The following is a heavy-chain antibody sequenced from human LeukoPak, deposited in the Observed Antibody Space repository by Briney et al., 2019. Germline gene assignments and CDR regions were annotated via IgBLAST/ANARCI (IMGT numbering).Heavy chain of an antibody. V-gene: IGHV3-66*01. D-gene: IGHD2-21*02. CDR2: IYSGGST. Sequence: PGRSLRLSCAASGFTVSSNYMSWVRQAPGKGLEWVSVIYSGGSTYYADSVKGRFTISRDNSKNTLYLQMNSLRAEDTAVYYCARDMVYCGGDCSVTAYYYGMDVWGQGTTVTVSS. J-gene: IGHJ6*02. CDR1: GFTVSSNY. CDR3: ARDMVYCGGDCSVTAYYYGMDV.